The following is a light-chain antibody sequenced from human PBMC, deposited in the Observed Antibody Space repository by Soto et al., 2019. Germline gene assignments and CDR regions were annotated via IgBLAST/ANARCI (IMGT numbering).Light chain of an antibody. CDR2: EVT. CDR3: ASYTSSGTRV. CDR1: SSDVGGYNY. J-gene: IGLJ1*01. Sequence: QSALTQPASVSGSPGQSITISCTGTSSDVGGYNYVSRYQQHPGKAPKFMIYEVTNRPSGVSNRFSGSKSGNTASLTISGLQAEDEADYYCASYTSSGTRVFGTGTKLTVL. V-gene: IGLV2-14*01.